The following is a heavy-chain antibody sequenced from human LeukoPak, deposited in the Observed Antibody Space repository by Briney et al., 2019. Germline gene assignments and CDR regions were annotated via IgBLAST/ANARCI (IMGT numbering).Heavy chain of an antibody. CDR1: GFTFRSHA. J-gene: IGHJ6*02. V-gene: IGHV3-23*01. CDR2: LIENGATT. CDR3: ARNRYYYYGMDV. Sequence: GGSLRLSCAASGFTFRSHAMSWVRQAPGRGLEWVSGLIENGATTYYADSVKGRFTISRDNSKNTLYLQMNSLRAEDTAVYYCARNRYYYYGMDVWGQGTTVTVSS.